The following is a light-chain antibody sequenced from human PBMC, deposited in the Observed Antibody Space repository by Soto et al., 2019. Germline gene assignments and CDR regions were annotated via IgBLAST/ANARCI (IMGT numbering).Light chain of an antibody. V-gene: IGKV3-15*01. Sequence: EIVMTQSPATLSVSPGETVTLSCRASQSVSTSVDWYQQKPGQAPRLLIYAAFTRATAVPARFSGSWAGTEFALTISGRQSEDFEVYHCQQHKDWPLTFGGGTKVQMK. J-gene: IGKJ4*01. CDR3: QQHKDWPLT. CDR2: AAF. CDR1: QSVSTS.